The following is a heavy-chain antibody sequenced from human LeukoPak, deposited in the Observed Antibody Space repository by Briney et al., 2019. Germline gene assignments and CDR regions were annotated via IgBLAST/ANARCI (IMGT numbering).Heavy chain of an antibody. V-gene: IGHV4-30-2*01. CDR1: GGSISSGGYS. CDR3: ARGNGWDFDY. D-gene: IGHD6-19*01. J-gene: IGHJ4*02. CDR2: VYHSGST. Sequence: PSETLSLTCAVSGGSISSGGYSWSWIRQPPGKGLEWIGYVYHSGSTYYNPSLKSRVTISVDRSKNQFSLKLSSVTAADTAVYYCARGNGWDFDYWGQGILVTVSS.